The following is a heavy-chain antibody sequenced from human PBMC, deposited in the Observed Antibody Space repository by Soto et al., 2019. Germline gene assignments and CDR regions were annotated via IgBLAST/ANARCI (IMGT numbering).Heavy chain of an antibody. CDR1: GNTVPNYA. D-gene: IGHD5-12*01. V-gene: IGHV1-46*03. CDR3: ALWLRLNYYGMDV. J-gene: IGHJ6*02. Sequence: ASVKVSCKASGNTVPNYAIHWVRQAPGQGLEWMGIINPSGGSTSYAQKFQGRVTMTRDTSTSTVYMELSSLRSEDTAVYYCALWLRLNYYGMDVWGQGTTVTVSS. CDR2: INPSGGST.